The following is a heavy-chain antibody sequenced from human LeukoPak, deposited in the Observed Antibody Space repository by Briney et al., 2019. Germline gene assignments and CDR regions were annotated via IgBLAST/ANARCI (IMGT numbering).Heavy chain of an antibody. CDR2: IYYSGST. Sequence: SETLSLTCTVSGGSISSYYWSWIRQPPGKGLEWIGYIYYSGSTNYNPSLKSRVTISVDTSKNQFSLKLSSVTAADTAVYYCAGETTTQAFDIWGQGTMVTVSS. D-gene: IGHD4-11*01. J-gene: IGHJ3*02. V-gene: IGHV4-59*01. CDR3: AGETTTQAFDI. CDR1: GGSISSYY.